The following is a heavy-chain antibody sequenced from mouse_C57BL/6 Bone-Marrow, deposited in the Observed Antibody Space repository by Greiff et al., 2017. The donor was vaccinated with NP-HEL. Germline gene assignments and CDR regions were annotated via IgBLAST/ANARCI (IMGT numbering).Heavy chain of an antibody. D-gene: IGHD1-1*01. J-gene: IGHJ1*03. Sequence: EVQLVESGGGLVKPGGSLKLSCAASGFTFSSYAMSWVRQTPEKRLEWVATISDGGSYTYYPDNVKGRFTISRDNAKNNLYLQMSHLKSEDTAMYYCARKGDTTVVDWYFDVWGTGTTVTVSS. CDR2: ISDGGSYT. CDR1: GFTFSSYA. V-gene: IGHV5-4*01. CDR3: ARKGDTTVVDWYFDV.